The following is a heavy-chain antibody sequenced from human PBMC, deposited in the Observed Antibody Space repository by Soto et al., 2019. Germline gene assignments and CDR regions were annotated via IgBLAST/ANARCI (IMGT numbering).Heavy chain of an antibody. Sequence: SVKVSCKASGGTFSSYTISWVRQAPGQGLEWMGRIIPILGIANYAQKFQGRVTITADKSTSTAYMELSSLRSEDTAVYYCARALGVTMVRGVKEYYYYMDVWGKGTTVTVSS. J-gene: IGHJ6*03. D-gene: IGHD3-10*01. CDR1: GGTFSSYT. V-gene: IGHV1-69*02. CDR3: ARALGVTMVRGVKEYYYYMDV. CDR2: IIPILGIA.